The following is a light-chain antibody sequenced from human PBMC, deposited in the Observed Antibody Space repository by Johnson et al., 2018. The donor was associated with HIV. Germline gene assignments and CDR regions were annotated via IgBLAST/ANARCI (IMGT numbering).Light chain of an antibody. CDR3: GTWGSSLSAGGV. V-gene: IGLV1-51*02. Sequence: QSVLTQPPSVSAAPGQKVTISCYGSSSNIGNNYVSWYQQLPGTAPKLLIYENNKRPSGIPDRFSGSKSGTSATLGITGLQTGDEADYYCGTWGSSLSAGGVFGTGTKVTVL. CDR2: ENN. CDR1: SSNIGNNY. J-gene: IGLJ1*01.